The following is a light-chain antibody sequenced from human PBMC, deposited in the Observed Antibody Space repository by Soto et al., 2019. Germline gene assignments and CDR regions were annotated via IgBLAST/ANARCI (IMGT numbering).Light chain of an antibody. CDR3: SSYPSSSTLGVV. CDR1: SSDVGGYNY. J-gene: IGLJ2*01. V-gene: IGLV2-14*01. CDR2: EVS. Sequence: QSALTQPASVSGSPGQSITISCTGTSSDVGGYNYVSWYQQHPGKAPKLMIYEVSNRPSGVSNRFSGSKSCNTASLTISGLQAEDEADYYCSSYPSSSTLGVVFGGGTKLPVL.